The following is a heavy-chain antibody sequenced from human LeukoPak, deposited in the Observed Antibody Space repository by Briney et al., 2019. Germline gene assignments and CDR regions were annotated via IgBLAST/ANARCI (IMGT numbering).Heavy chain of an antibody. Sequence: GGSLRLSCAASGFTFSNAWMSWVRQAPGKGLEWVGRIKSKTDGGTTDYAAPVKGRFTISRDDSKNTLYLQMNSLKTEDTAVYYCTTDRAPYVWGSYRYTGEDNWFDPWGQGTLVTVSS. CDR3: TTDRAPYVWGSYRYTGEDNWFDP. J-gene: IGHJ5*02. CDR2: IKSKTDGGTT. CDR1: GFTFSNAW. D-gene: IGHD3-16*02. V-gene: IGHV3-15*01.